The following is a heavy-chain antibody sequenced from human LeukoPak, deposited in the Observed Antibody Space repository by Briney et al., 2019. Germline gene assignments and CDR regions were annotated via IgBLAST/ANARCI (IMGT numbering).Heavy chain of an antibody. CDR3: ASLPNYSGYESYGMDV. Sequence: ASVKVSCKASGYTFTSYDINWVRQATGQGLEWMGWMNPNGGNTGYAQKFQGRVTMTRNTSISTAYMELSSLRSEDTAVYYCASLPNYSGYESYGMDVWGQGTTVTVS. CDR2: MNPNGGNT. CDR1: GYTFTSYD. V-gene: IGHV1-8*01. D-gene: IGHD5-12*01. J-gene: IGHJ6*02.